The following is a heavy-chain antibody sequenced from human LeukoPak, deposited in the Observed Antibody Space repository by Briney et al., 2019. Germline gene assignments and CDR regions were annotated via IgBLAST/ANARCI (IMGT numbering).Heavy chain of an antibody. CDR1: GGTFISYA. CDR2: IIPILGIA. CDR3: AREDIVVVPAAILPPGYFDY. J-gene: IGHJ4*02. V-gene: IGHV1-69*04. D-gene: IGHD2-2*02. Sequence: SVKVSCKASGGTFISYAISWVRQAPGQGLEWMGRIIPILGIANYAQKFQGRVTITADKSTSTAYMELSSLRSEDTAVYYCAREDIVVVPAAILPPGYFDYWGQGTLVTVSS.